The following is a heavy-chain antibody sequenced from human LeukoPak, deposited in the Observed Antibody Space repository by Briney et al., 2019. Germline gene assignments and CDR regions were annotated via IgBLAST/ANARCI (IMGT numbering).Heavy chain of an antibody. CDR1: GYTFTGYY. CDR2: INPNSDGT. V-gene: IGHV1-2*02. Sequence: ASVKVSCKASGYTFTGYYMHWVRQAPGQGLEWMGWINPNSDGTNYAQKFQGRVTMTRDTSISTAYMELSRLRSDDTAVYYCARAESRLFPGYSPDYWGQGTLVTVSS. J-gene: IGHJ4*02. D-gene: IGHD5-12*01. CDR3: ARAESRLFPGYSPDY.